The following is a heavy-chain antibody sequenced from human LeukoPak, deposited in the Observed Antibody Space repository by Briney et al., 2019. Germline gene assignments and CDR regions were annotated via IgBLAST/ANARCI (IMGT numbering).Heavy chain of an antibody. Sequence: GGSLRLSCAASGFTLSSYAMSWVRQDPGKGLEWVSAISDSGNIYHADSVKGRFTISRDSSKNTLFLQMNRLRPEDAAVYYCAKAPVTTCRGAYCYPFDYWGQGTLVTVSS. V-gene: IGHV3-23*01. J-gene: IGHJ4*02. CDR2: ISDSGNI. CDR3: AKAPVTTCRGAYCYPFDY. CDR1: GFTLSSYA. D-gene: IGHD2-21*01.